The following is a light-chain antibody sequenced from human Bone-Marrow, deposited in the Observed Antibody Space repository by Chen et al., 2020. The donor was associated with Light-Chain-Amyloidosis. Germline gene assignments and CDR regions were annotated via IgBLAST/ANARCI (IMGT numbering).Light chain of an antibody. Sequence: SYVLTQPPSVSVAPGRTATTTCGGNNIGSKSVHWYQQKPGQAPVLVVYDDSDRRSGIPERFSGSNSGNTATLTISRVEAGDEADYYCQVWDRSSDRPVFGGGTKLTVL. CDR2: DDS. CDR3: QVWDRSSDRPV. J-gene: IGLJ3*02. CDR1: NIGSKS. V-gene: IGLV3-21*02.